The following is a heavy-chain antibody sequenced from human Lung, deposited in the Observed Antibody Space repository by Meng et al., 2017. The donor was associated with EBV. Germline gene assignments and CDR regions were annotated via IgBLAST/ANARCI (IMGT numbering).Heavy chain of an antibody. CDR1: GASISSAVF. CDR3: ARVVGDCASCYKGWFDP. V-gene: IGHV4-30-4*01. CDR2: ISYSGAT. Sequence: QLQPQESGSRLVKPSQTLSLTCTVSGASISSAVFWIWIRQPPGKDLEWIGYISYSGATHYNPSLKSRLTISVDTAKNQFSLSLGSVTAADTAVYYCARVVGDCASCYKGWFDPWGQGTLVTVSS. J-gene: IGHJ5*02. D-gene: IGHD2-2*02.